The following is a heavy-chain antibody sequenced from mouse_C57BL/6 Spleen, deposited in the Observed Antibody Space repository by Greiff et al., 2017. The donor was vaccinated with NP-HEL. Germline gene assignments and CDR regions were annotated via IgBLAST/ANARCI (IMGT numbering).Heavy chain of an antibody. CDR1: GYTFTSYW. J-gene: IGHJ3*01. V-gene: IGHV1-52*01. D-gene: IGHD4-1*01. CDR2: INPSDSDT. Sequence: QVQLQQPGAELVRPGSSVKLSCKASGYTFTSYWMHWVKQRPIQGLEWIGNINPSDSDTHYNQKFKDKATLTVDKSSSTAYMQLSGLTADDCAVYYCAIGSDWAWFAYWGQGTLVTVSA. CDR3: AIGSDWAWFAY.